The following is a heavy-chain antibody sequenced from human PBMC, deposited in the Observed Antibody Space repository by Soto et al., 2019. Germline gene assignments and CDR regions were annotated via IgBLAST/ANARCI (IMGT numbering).Heavy chain of an antibody. V-gene: IGHV1-69*12. CDR2: IIPIFGTA. CDR1: GGTFSSYA. J-gene: IGHJ3*02. D-gene: IGHD3-9*01. CDR3: ANSDYDILTSYYNDDAFDS. Sequence: QVQTVQSGAKVKKPGSSVKVSCKASGGTFSSYAISWVRQAPGQGLEWRGGIIPIFGTANYAQKFKGRVTRTADESTSTAYMELSSLRSEDTVVYYCANSDYDILTSYYNDDAFDSRGQGTMVTVSS.